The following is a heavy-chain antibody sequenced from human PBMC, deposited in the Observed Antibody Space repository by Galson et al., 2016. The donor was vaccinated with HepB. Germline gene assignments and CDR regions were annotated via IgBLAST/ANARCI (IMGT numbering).Heavy chain of an antibody. D-gene: IGHD3-22*01. J-gene: IGHJ4*02. V-gene: IGHV4-61*01. Sequence: SETLSLTCTVSGGSVTSGRYYWTWIRQPPGKGLEWIGYIYYIGSTSYNPSLKNRVTISVDTSKNQFSLKLSSVTAADTALYYCARTHYYDSIGSYLTGLFYFWGQGTLVTVSS. CDR2: IYYIGST. CDR1: GGSVTSGRYY. CDR3: ARTHYYDSIGSYLTGLFYF.